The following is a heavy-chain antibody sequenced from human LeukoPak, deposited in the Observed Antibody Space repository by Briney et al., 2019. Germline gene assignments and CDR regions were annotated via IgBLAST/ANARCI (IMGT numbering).Heavy chain of an antibody. D-gene: IGHD5-18*01. CDR1: GFTFSSYY. CDR3: AKAGASHTAMDFQFDY. Sequence: GGSLRLSCAASGFTFSSYYMHWVRQAPGKGLEWVAVISFDGSRKYYADSVKGRFTISRDNSMNTLYLQMSSLRVEDTAIYYCAKAGASHTAMDFQFDYWGQGTLVTVSS. V-gene: IGHV3-30*18. J-gene: IGHJ4*02. CDR2: ISFDGSRK.